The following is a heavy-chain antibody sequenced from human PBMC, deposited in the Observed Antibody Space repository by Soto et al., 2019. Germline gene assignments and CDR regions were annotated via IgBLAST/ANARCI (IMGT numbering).Heavy chain of an antibody. J-gene: IGHJ1*01. CDR3: TVAMDKGYFQH. D-gene: IGHD2-2*03. CDR2: ISNRSSYI. Sequence: EVQLVESGGGLVKPGESLRISCAASGFIFRYYSMNWVRQAPGKGLEWVSSISNRSSYIYYGDSVRGRFTISRDNAKNSLYLQMNSLRGEDTAVYYCTVAMDKGYFQHWGRGTLVTVSS. V-gene: IGHV3-21*02. CDR1: GFIFRYYS.